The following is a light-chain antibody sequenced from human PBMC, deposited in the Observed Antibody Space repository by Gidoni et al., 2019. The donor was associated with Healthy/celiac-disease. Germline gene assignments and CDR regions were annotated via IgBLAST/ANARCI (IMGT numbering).Light chain of an antibody. CDR2: GAS. CDR1: QSFSSN. J-gene: IGKJ1*01. CDR3: QQYNNWPRT. V-gene: IGKV3-15*01. Sequence: DIVITLSPATLSVSPGERATLSCRASQSFSSNLAWYQQKPGQAPRLLIYGASTRDTGIPARFSGSGSGTEFTLTISSLQSEDFAIYYCQQYNNWPRTFGQGTKVEIK.